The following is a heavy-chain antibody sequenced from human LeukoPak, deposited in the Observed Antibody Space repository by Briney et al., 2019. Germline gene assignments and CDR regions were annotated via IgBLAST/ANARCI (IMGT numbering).Heavy chain of an antibody. CDR3: ASIPGAQVVPSHYYYYMDV. Sequence: GGSLRLSCAASGFTFSSYWMHWVRQAPGKGLVWVSRINSDGSSTSYADFVKGRFTISRDNAKNTLYLQMNGLRAEDTAVYYCASIPGAQVVPSHYYYYMDVWGKGTTVTVSS. V-gene: IGHV3-74*01. J-gene: IGHJ6*03. CDR1: GFTFSSYW. CDR2: INSDGSST. D-gene: IGHD6-13*01.